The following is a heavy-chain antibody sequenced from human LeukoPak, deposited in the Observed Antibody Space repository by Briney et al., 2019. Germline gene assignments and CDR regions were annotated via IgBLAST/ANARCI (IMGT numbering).Heavy chain of an antibody. CDR2: ISGNGGST. J-gene: IGHJ4*02. D-gene: IGHD3-16*02. V-gene: IGHV3-23*01. CDR1: GFTFSSYA. CDR3: AKDRGVMITFGGVIVPGFDY. Sequence: PGGSLRLSCAASGFTFSSYAMSWVRQAPGKGLEWVSVISGNGGSTYYADSMKGRFTISRDDSKNTLYLQMNSLRAEDTAVYYCAKDRGVMITFGGVIVPGFDYWGQGTLVTVSS.